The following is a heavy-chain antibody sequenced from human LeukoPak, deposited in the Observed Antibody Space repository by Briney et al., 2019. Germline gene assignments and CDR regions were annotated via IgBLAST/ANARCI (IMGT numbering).Heavy chain of an antibody. CDR3: ARDSVASLEWLTYYYYMDV. Sequence: GGSLRLSCAASGFTFSSYSMNWVRQAPGKGLEWVSYISSSSSTIYYADSVKGRFTISRDNAKSSLYLQMNSLRAEDTAVYYCARDSVASLEWLTYYYYMDVWGKGTTVTVSS. V-gene: IGHV3-48*01. CDR2: ISSSSSTI. D-gene: IGHD3-3*01. J-gene: IGHJ6*03. CDR1: GFTFSSYS.